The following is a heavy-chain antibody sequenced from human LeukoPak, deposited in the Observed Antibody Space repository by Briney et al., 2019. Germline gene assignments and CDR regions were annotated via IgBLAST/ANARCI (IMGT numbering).Heavy chain of an antibody. CDR3: ARDWCSSTSCYQNWFDP. D-gene: IGHD2-2*01. CDR2: ISAYNGNT. CDR1: GYTFTTYG. J-gene: IGHJ5*02. V-gene: IGHV1-18*01. Sequence: ASVKVSCKASGYTFTTYGIGWVRQAPGQGLEWMGWISAYNGNTNYAQKLQGRVTMTTDTSTSTAYMELRSLRSDDTAVYYCARDWCSSTSCYQNWFDPWGQGTLVTVSS.